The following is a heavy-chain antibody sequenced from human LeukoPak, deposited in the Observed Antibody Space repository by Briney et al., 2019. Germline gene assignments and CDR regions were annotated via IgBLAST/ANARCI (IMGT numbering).Heavy chain of an antibody. CDR3: ARAGERAGDPVEY. D-gene: IGHD2-21*02. J-gene: IGHJ4*02. Sequence: SETLSLTCAVYGGSFSGYYWSWIRQPPGKGLEWIGYIYYSGSTYYNPSLTSRLTISVDTSKNQFSLKLSSVTAADTAVYYCARAGERAGDPVEYWGQGTLVTVSS. CDR2: IYYSGST. CDR1: GGSFSGYY. V-gene: IGHV4-30-4*01.